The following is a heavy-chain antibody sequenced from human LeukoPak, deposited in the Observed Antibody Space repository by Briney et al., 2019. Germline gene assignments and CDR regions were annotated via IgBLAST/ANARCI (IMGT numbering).Heavy chain of an antibody. D-gene: IGHD6-19*01. J-gene: IGHJ6*02. CDR1: GFTFSSYA. Sequence: GGSLRLSCAASGFTFSSYAMHWVRQAPGKGLEWVAVISYDGSNKYYADSVKGRFTISRDNSKNTLYLQMNSLRAEDTAVYYCARGFAGIAVAGTYYAMDVWGQGTTVTVSS. CDR3: ARGFAGIAVAGTYYAMDV. CDR2: ISYDGSNK. V-gene: IGHV3-30-3*01.